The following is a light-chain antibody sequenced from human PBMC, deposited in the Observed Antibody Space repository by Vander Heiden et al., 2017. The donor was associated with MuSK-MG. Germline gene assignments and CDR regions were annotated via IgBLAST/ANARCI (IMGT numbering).Light chain of an antibody. CDR1: QSVSSNY. J-gene: IGKJ1*01. CDR3: QQHGSSPAT. V-gene: IGKV3-20*01. Sequence: EIVVTQSAGTLSWSPGESATLSCRASQSVSSNYLVWYQQKPGQAPRLLMFGASSRATGIPDRFSGSGSGTDFTLTISRLEPEDFAVYYCQQHGSSPATFGQGTKVEIK. CDR2: GAS.